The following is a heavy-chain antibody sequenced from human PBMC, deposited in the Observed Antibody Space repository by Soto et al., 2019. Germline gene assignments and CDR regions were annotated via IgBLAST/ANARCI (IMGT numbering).Heavy chain of an antibody. V-gene: IGHV3-7*03. CDR1: AFTFSSYW. Sequence: PGGSLKLSCAASAFTFSSYWMSWVRQAPGKGLEWVANIKQDGSEKYYVDSVKGRFTISRDNAKNSLYLQMNSLRAEDTAVYYCARDLFEAARRGEYAFDIWRQRTMVTVSS. D-gene: IGHD3-16*01. CDR2: IKQDGSEK. CDR3: ARDLFEAARRGEYAFDI. J-gene: IGHJ3*02.